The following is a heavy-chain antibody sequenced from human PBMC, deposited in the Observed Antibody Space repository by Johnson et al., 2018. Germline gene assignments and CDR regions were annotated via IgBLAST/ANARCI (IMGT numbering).Heavy chain of an antibody. CDR1: GFTFDSYA. D-gene: IGHD3-22*01. CDR2: ITGSGGST. CDR3: ANQYYYDSSGYYIDAFDI. J-gene: IGHJ3*02. V-gene: IGHV3-23*04. Sequence: VQLVQSGGGLVQPGGSLRLSCAASGFTFDSYAMSWVRQAPGRGLEWVSTITGSGGSTYYADSVKGRFTISRDNSKNTLYLQMNSRRAEDTAVYYCANQYYYDSSGYYIDAFDIWGQGTMVTVSS.